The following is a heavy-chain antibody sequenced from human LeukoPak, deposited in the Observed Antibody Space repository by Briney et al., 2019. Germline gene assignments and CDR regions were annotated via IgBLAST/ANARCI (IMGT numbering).Heavy chain of an antibody. J-gene: IGHJ4*02. CDR3: ARPNSFDYYDSSGIFHY. V-gene: IGHV5-51*01. D-gene: IGHD3-22*01. CDR1: GSSFTSYW. Sequence: GASLQISCQGSGSSFTSYWIGWVRQMPGKGLEWMGIIYPGDSDTRYSPSFQGQVTISADKSISTAYLQWSSLTASDTAMYYCARPNSFDYYDSSGIFHYWGQGALVTVSS. CDR2: IYPGDSDT.